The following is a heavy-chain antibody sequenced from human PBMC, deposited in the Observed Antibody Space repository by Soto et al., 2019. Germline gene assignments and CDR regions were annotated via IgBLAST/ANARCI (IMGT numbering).Heavy chain of an antibody. J-gene: IGHJ5*01. V-gene: IGHV3-23*01. CDR2: INTSGGNT. Sequence: EVQLLESGGGLVQPGGSLRLSCAASGFTFSNYAMTWVRQAPGKGLECVSTINTSGGNTYYADSVKGRFSVSRDNSKKTVSLQMNILRAEDTAVYYCTKDLPHDSWGQGTLVTVSS. CDR1: GFTFSNYA. CDR3: TKDLPHDS.